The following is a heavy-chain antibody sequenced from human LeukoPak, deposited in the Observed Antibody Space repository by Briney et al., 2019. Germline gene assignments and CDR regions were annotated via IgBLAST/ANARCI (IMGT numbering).Heavy chain of an antibody. J-gene: IGHJ4*02. CDR2: ISGGGNT. CDR3: SGHGSSSY. Sequence: GGSLRLSCVASGFTSSDSWLHWVRQAPGKGLEWVSDISGGGNTYYAESVKGRFTISRDNSKNTLYLQMNSLRAEDTALYYASGHGSSSYWGQGTLVAVSS. D-gene: IGHD6-13*01. CDR1: GFTSSDSW. V-gene: IGHV3-23*01.